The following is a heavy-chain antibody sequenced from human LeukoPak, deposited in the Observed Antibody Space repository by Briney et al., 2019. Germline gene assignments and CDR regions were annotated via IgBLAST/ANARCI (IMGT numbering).Heavy chain of an antibody. D-gene: IGHD6-19*01. J-gene: IGHJ4*02. CDR2: ISSSSSYI. Sequence: PGGSLRLSCAASGFTFSSYSMNWVRQAPGKGLEWVSSISSSSSYIYYADSVKGRFTISGDNAKNSLYLQMNSLRAEDTAVYYCARGERVLSVAGPTDYWGQGTLVTVSS. CDR1: GFTFSSYS. V-gene: IGHV3-21*01. CDR3: ARGERVLSVAGPTDY.